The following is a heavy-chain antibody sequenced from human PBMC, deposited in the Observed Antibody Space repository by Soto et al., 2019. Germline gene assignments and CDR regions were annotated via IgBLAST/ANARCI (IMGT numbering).Heavy chain of an antibody. D-gene: IGHD2-21*02. Sequence: QVQLVESGGGVVQPGRSLRLSCAASGFTFSSYGMHWVRQAPGKGLEWVAVIWYDGSNKYYADSVKGRFTISRDNSKNTLYLQMNSLRAEDTAVYYCARELAYCGGDCYTSLDYWGQGTLVTVSS. CDR1: GFTFSSYG. J-gene: IGHJ4*02. V-gene: IGHV3-33*01. CDR3: ARELAYCGGDCYTSLDY. CDR2: IWYDGSNK.